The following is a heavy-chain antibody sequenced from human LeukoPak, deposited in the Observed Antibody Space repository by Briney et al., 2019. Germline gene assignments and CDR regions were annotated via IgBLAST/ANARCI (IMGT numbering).Heavy chain of an antibody. J-gene: IGHJ3*02. V-gene: IGHV3-11*01. CDR3: ARDCRDWAFDI. CDR1: GFTFRDYD. CDR2: ISSTGRRI. Sequence: KPGGSLRLSCAASGFTFRDYDMNWIRQAPGKGLEWVSHISSTGRRIYYADSVKGRFTISRDNAKNSLFLQINGLRAEDTAVFYCARDCRDWAFDIWGQGTVVTVSS. D-gene: IGHD5-24*01.